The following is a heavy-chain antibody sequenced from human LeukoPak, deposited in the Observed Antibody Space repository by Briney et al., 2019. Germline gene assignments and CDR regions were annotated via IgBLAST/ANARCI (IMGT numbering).Heavy chain of an antibody. CDR1: GFTFSSYG. CDR2: IRYDGSNK. D-gene: IGHD6-13*01. J-gene: IGHJ4*02. V-gene: IGHV3-30*02. CDR3: AKDSAPIAAAGRGPFDY. Sequence: PGGSLRLSCAASGFTFSSYGMHWVRQAPGKGLEWVAFIRYDGSNKYYADSVKGRFTISRDNSKNTLYLQMNSPRAEDTAVYYCAKDSAPIAAAGRGPFDYWGQGTLVTVSS.